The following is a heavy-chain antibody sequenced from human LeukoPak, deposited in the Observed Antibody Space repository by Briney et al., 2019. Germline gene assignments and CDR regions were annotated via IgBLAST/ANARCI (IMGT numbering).Heavy chain of an antibody. V-gene: IGHV4-4*02. D-gene: IGHD1-26*01. Sequence: SGTLSLTCAVSGGSITTTNWWSWVRQPPGKGLEWIGEVHLNGATNYNPSLESRFSMSIDKSNNHLSLEVTSVTAADTAMCYCTRESGAFSPFGFWGQGTLVTVSS. CDR3: TRESGAFSPFGF. CDR1: GGSITTTNW. CDR2: VHLNGAT. J-gene: IGHJ4*02.